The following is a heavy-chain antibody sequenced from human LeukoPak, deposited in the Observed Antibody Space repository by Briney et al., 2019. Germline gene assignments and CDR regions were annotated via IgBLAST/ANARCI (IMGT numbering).Heavy chain of an antibody. D-gene: IGHD2-21*02. J-gene: IGHJ6*02. CDR2: IIPILGIA. CDR1: GGTFSSYT. Sequence: ASVKVSCKASGGTFSSYTISWVRQAPGQGLEWMGRIIPILGIANYAQKFQGRVTITADKSTSTAYMELSSLRSEDTAVYYCARDVPYCGGDCCSGYYYYYGMDVWGQGTTVTVSS. CDR3: ARDVPYCGGDCCSGYYYYYGMDV. V-gene: IGHV1-69*04.